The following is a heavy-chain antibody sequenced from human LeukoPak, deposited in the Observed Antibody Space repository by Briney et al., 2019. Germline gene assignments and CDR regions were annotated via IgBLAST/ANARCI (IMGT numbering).Heavy chain of an antibody. J-gene: IGHJ4*02. CDR2: ISYDGSNK. V-gene: IGHV3-30*18. CDR1: GFTFSSYG. D-gene: IGHD6-19*01. CDR3: AKDPGKQWLVGGVDY. Sequence: GGSLRLSCAASGFTFSSYGMHWVRQAPGKGLEWVVVISYDGSNKYYADSVKGRFTISRDNSKNTLYLQMNSLRAEDTAVYYCAKDPGKQWLVGGVDYWGQGTLVTVSS.